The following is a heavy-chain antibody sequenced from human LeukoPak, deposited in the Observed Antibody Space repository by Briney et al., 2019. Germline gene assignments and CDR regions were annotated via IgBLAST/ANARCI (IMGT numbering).Heavy chain of an antibody. J-gene: IGHJ4*02. D-gene: IGHD6-13*01. V-gene: IGHV1-3*01. CDR3: ARDEREQQLGSY. Sequence: GASVKVSCKASGYTYTSYAMHWVRQAPGQRLEWMGWINAGNGNTKYSQKFQGRVTITADESTSTAYMELSSLRSEDTAVYYCARDEREQQLGSYWGQGTLVTVSS. CDR2: INAGNGNT. CDR1: GYTYTSYA.